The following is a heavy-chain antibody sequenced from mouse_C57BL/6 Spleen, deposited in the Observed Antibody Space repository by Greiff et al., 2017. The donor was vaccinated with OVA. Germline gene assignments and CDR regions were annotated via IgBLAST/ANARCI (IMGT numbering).Heavy chain of an antibody. D-gene: IGHD2-4*01. J-gene: IGHJ3*01. V-gene: IGHV1-82*01. CDR3: ARGDYDAWFAD. Sequence: VQLQQSGPELVKPGASVKISCKASGYAFSSSWMNWVKQRPGKGLEWIGRIYPGDGDTNYNGKFKGKATLTADKSSSTAYMQLSSLTSEDSAVYFCARGDYDAWFADWGQGTLVTVSA. CDR2: IYPGDGDT. CDR1: GYAFSSSW.